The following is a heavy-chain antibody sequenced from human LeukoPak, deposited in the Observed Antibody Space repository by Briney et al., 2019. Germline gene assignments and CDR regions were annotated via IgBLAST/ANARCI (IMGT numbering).Heavy chain of an antibody. CDR1: GFIFSSYD. J-gene: IGHJ4*02. CDR2: IQYDGSNK. V-gene: IGHV3-30*02. D-gene: IGHD3-3*01. Sequence: GGSLRLSCAASGFIFSSYDMHWVRKAPGKGLEWVTFIQYDGSNKYYADSVKCRFPISRDNAKNSLYLQMNRLRAEDTAVYYCARDEFGTRFYSHWGQGTLVTVS. CDR3: ARDEFGTRFYSH.